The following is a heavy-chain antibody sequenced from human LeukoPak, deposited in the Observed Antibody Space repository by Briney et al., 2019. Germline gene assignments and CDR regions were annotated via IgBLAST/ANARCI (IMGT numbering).Heavy chain of an antibody. J-gene: IGHJ6*03. Sequence: GSVKVSCTASGYTFTGYYMHWVRQAPGQGLEWMGWINPNSGSTNYAQKFQGRVTMTRDTSISTAYMELSRLRSDDTAVYYCARDGGGVVGATIDYYYYYMDVWGKGTTVTISS. V-gene: IGHV1-2*02. D-gene: IGHD1-26*01. CDR2: INPNSGST. CDR1: GYTFTGYY. CDR3: ARDGGGVVGATIDYYYYYMDV.